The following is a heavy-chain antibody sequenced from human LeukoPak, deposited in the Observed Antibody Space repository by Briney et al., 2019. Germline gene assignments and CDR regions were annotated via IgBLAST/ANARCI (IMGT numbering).Heavy chain of an antibody. D-gene: IGHD2/OR15-2a*01. V-gene: IGHV3-23*01. J-gene: IGHJ4*02. CDR3: AILSWDGRGSFY. CDR1: GFTFSTYS. Sequence: GGSLRLSCAPSGFTFSTYSMSWVRQAPGKGLEWVSAIRRGGENTYYADSVRGRFTISRDNSRGTLSLQMNSLRAEDTAVYFCAILSWDGRGSFYWGQGTLVTVSS. CDR2: IRRGGENT.